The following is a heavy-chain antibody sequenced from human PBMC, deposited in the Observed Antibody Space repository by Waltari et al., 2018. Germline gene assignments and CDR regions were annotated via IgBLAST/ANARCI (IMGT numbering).Heavy chain of an antibody. CDR2: IHYRENT. V-gene: IGHV4-31*03. D-gene: IGHD6-6*01. CDR1: GGSIISDGYY. J-gene: IGHJ5*02. Sequence: QVQLQESGPVLVTPSQTLSLTCTVSGGSIISDGYYWSWIRQDPGKGLEWIAYIHYRENTYNNPSRKSRITISVDTSKNQFSLKLSSVTAADTAVYYCARCITARTVGYWFDTWGQGTLVTVFS. CDR3: ARCITARTVGYWFDT.